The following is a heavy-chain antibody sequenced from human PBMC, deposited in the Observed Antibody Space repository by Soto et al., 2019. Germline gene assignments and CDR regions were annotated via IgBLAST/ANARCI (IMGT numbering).Heavy chain of an antibody. Sequence: PGGSLRLSCAASGFTFSSYGMHWVRQAPGKGLEWVAVISYDGSNKYYADSVKGRFTISRDNSKNTLYLQMNSLRAEDTAVYYCAKERMVDAYLYYYYGMDVWGQGTTVTVSS. V-gene: IGHV3-30*18. CDR1: GFTFSSYG. CDR2: ISYDGSNK. D-gene: IGHD3-10*01. CDR3: AKERMVDAYLYYYYGMDV. J-gene: IGHJ6*02.